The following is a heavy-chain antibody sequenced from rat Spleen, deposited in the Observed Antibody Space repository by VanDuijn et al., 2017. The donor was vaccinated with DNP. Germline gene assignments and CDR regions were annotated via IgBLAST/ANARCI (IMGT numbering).Heavy chain of an antibody. CDR1: GFTFSSFP. J-gene: IGHJ2*01. CDR3: TRWDY. Sequence: VQLVESGGGLVQPGRSLKLSCAASGFTFSSFPMAWVRQPPGKGLEWMGAIWSGGSTDYNSALKSRLSISRDTSKSQVFLKMNSLQTEDTAIYFCTRWDYWGQGVMVTVSS. CDR2: IWSGGST. V-gene: IGHV2-15*01.